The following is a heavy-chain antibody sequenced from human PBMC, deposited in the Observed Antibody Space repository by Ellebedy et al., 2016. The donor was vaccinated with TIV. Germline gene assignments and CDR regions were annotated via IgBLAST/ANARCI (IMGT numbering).Heavy chain of an antibody. D-gene: IGHD2-2*01. CDR3: ARGGCSSTSCHNYYYYYGMDV. Sequence: ASVKVSCXASGYTFTSYGISWVRQAPGQGLEWMGWISAYNGNTNYAQKLQGRVTMTTDTSTSTAYMELRSLRSDDTAVYYCARGGCSSTSCHNYYYYYGMDVWGQGTTVTVSS. CDR2: ISAYNGNT. V-gene: IGHV1-18*01. J-gene: IGHJ6*02. CDR1: GYTFTSYG.